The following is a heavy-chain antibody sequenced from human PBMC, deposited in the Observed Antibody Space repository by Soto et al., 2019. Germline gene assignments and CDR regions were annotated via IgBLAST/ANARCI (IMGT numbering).Heavy chain of an antibody. CDR3: ARSYSSGWYGNVDY. CDR2: TYYRSKWYN. Sequence: SQTLSLTCAISGDSVSSNSAGWNWIRQSASRGLEWLGRTYYRSKWYNDYAVSVKSRITINPDTSKNQFSLHLNSVTPEDTAVYYCARSYSSGWYGNVDYWGQGTLVTVSS. V-gene: IGHV6-1*01. D-gene: IGHD6-19*01. J-gene: IGHJ4*02. CDR1: GDSVSSNSAG.